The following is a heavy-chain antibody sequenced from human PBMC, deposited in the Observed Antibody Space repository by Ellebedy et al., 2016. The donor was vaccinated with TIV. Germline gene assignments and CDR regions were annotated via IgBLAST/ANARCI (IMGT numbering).Heavy chain of an antibody. CDR1: GGSISSYY. Sequence: SETLSLTXTVSGGSISSYYWSWIRQPPGKGLEWIGYIYYSGSTNCNPSLKSRVTISVDTSKNQFSLKLSSVTAADTAVYYCASRAVFGMGIDAFDIWGQGTMVTVSS. D-gene: IGHD3-3*01. CDR3: ASRAVFGMGIDAFDI. V-gene: IGHV4-59*01. CDR2: IYYSGST. J-gene: IGHJ3*02.